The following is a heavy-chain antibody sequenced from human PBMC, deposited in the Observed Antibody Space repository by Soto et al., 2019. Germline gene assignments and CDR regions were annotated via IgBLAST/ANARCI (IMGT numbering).Heavy chain of an antibody. CDR2: INHSGTT. CDR1: GGSFSDYY. D-gene: IGHD3-9*01. CDR3: ARTPIYHFFAGYYSVDY. Sequence: QVQLRQWGAGLLKPSETLSLTCAVFGGSFSDYYWTWVRQPPGKVLAWIGEINHSGTTSYNPSLKTRLTIPVDTSNNQFSLKLSAVTAADTAVYYCARTPIYHFFAGYYSVDYWGQGTLVTVSS. V-gene: IGHV4-34*01. J-gene: IGHJ4*02.